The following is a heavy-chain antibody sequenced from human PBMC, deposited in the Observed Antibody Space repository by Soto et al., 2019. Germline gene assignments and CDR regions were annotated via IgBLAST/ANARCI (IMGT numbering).Heavy chain of an antibody. CDR3: ARGDCTGAYCYSWPFNYGVDV. CDR2: IWYDGSNK. V-gene: IGHV3-33*08. Sequence: QVQLVESGGGVVQPGGSLRLSCTTSGFTFNTYGMYWVRQAPGKGLEWVAIIWYDGSNKYYGDSVKGRFTICRDNSKNTLYLQMNSLRAEDTALYYCARGDCTGAYCYSWPFNYGVDVWGQGTTVTVSS. CDR1: GFTFNTYG. D-gene: IGHD2-15*01. J-gene: IGHJ6*02.